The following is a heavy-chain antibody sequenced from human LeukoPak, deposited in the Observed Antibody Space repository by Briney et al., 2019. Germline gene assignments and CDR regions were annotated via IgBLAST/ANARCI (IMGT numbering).Heavy chain of an antibody. CDR2: IIPISDTA. D-gene: IGHD2-2*01. J-gene: IGHJ3*02. CDR3: AKDLRYQLLSFDAFDI. V-gene: IGHV1-69*06. Sequence: GASVKVSCKASGGTFNNYAISWVRQAPGQGLEWMGGIIPISDTANDAQKFKGRVTITADKSTSTVYMELSSLRSEDTAVYYCAKDLRYQLLSFDAFDIWGQGTMVTVSS. CDR1: GGTFNNYA.